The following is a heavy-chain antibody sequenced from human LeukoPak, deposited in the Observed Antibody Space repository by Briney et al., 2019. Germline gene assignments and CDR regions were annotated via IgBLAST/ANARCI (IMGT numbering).Heavy chain of an antibody. CDR3: AEAVAPYYFDY. J-gene: IGHJ4*02. Sequence: PSETLSLTCTVSGGSISSYYWSWIRQPPGKGLEWIGYIYYSGSTNYNPSLKSRVTISVDTSKNQFSLKLSSVTAADTVVYYCAEAVAPYYFDYWGQGTLVTVSS. V-gene: IGHV4-59*08. D-gene: IGHD6-19*01. CDR1: GGSISSYY. CDR2: IYYSGST.